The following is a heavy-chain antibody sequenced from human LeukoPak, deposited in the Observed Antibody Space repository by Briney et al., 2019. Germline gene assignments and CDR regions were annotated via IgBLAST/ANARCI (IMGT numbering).Heavy chain of an antibody. CDR2: IYYSGST. J-gene: IGHJ4*02. CDR1: GGSISSYY. Sequence: SETLSLTCTVSGGSISSYYWSWIRQPPGKGLEWIGYIYYSGSTNYNPSLKSRVTISVDTSKNQFSLKLSSVTAADTAVYYCARWKRWELRGRKLGYFDYWGQGTLVTVSS. V-gene: IGHV4-59*12. CDR3: ARWKRWELRGRKLGYFDY. D-gene: IGHD1-26*01.